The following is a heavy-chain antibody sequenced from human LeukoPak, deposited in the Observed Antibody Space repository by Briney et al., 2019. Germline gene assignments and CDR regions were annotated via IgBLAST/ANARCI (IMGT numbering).Heavy chain of an antibody. CDR1: GYSISSGYY. V-gene: IGHV4-38-2*02. D-gene: IGHD6-13*01. CDR3: ARPQIAAAGSFSFDP. CDR2: IYHSGST. Sequence: PSETLSLTCTVSGYSISSGYYWGWIRQPPGKGLEWIGSIYHSGSTYYNPSLKSRVTISVDTSKNQFSLKLSSVTAADTAVYYCARPQIAAAGSFSFDPWGQGTLVTVSS. J-gene: IGHJ5*02.